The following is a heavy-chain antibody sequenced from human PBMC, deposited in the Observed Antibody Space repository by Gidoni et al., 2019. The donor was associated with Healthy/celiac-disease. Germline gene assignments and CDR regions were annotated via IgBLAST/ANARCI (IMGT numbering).Heavy chain of an antibody. Sequence: EVQLVESGGGLVQPGGSLILSCAASGFPFSSYWMSWVRQPPGKGLEWVANIKQDGSEKYYVDSVKGRFTISRDNAKNSLYLQMNSLRAEDTAVYYCASLYSSGWYSFDYWGQGTLVTVSS. CDR1: GFPFSSYW. J-gene: IGHJ4*02. V-gene: IGHV3-7*01. D-gene: IGHD6-19*01. CDR3: ASLYSSGWYSFDY. CDR2: IKQDGSEK.